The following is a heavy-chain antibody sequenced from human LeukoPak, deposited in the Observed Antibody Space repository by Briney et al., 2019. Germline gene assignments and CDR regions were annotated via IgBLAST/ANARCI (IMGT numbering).Heavy chain of an antibody. J-gene: IGHJ4*02. CDR2: ITYSGGNT. CDR1: GFTFTSYG. V-gene: IGHV3-23*01. Sequence: PGGSLRLSCAASGFTFTSYGMSWVRQAPGKGLEWVSAITYSGGNTYYADSVKGRFTISRDNSKNTLYLQMNSLRAEDTAVYYCAKAYYCSSTSCPIDYWGQGTLVTVSS. CDR3: AKAYYCSSTSCPIDY. D-gene: IGHD2-2*01.